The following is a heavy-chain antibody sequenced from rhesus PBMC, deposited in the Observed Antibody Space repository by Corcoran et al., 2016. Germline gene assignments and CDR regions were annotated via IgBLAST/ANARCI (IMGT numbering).Heavy chain of an antibody. D-gene: IGHD1-44*02. V-gene: IGHV3-103*01. Sequence: EVQLVESGGGLAKPGGSLRLSCAASGCSFSSYAMHWVGSALGKGLGWGSGISSGGTTFYADSVKGRFTISSDNSKSTLSLQMNSLRADDTAAYYCAKDFDRGVGAGSDYWGQGFLVTVSS. CDR2: ISSGGTT. J-gene: IGHJ4*01. CDR1: GCSFSSYA. CDR3: AKDFDRGVGAGSDY.